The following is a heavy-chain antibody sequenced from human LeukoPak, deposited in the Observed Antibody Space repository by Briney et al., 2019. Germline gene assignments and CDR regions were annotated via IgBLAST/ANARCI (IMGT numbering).Heavy chain of an antibody. Sequence: SETLSLTCTVSGGSSSSYYWSWIRQPPGKGLEWIGYIYYSGSTNYNPSLKSRVTISVDTSKNQFSLKLSSVTAADTAVYYCARDRIGLIDYWGQGTLVTVSS. J-gene: IGHJ4*02. V-gene: IGHV4-59*01. CDR1: GGSSSSYY. CDR2: IYYSGST. D-gene: IGHD2-15*01. CDR3: ARDRIGLIDY.